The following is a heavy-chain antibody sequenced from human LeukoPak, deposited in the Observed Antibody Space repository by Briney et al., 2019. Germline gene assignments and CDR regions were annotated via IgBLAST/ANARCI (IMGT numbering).Heavy chain of an antibody. D-gene: IGHD2-15*01. CDR3: ARAASSGYCSGGSCYSDDAFDI. Sequence: ASVKVSCKASGYTFTSYGISWVRQAPGQGLEWMGWISAYNGNTNYAQKLQGRVTMTTDTSTSTAYMELRGLRSDDTAVYYCARAASSGYCSGGSCYSDDAFDIWGQGTMVTVSS. J-gene: IGHJ3*02. CDR1: GYTFTSYG. V-gene: IGHV1-18*01. CDR2: ISAYNGNT.